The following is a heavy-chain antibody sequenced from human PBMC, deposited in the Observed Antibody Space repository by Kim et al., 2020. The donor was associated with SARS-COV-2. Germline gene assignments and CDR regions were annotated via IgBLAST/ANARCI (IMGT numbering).Heavy chain of an antibody. Sequence: YIYYADSVKGRFTISRDNAKNSLYLQMNSRRAEDTAVYYCASLDSSSLDYWGQGTLVTVSS. D-gene: IGHD6-6*01. V-gene: IGHV3-21*01. CDR3: ASLDSSSLDY. J-gene: IGHJ4*02. CDR2: YI.